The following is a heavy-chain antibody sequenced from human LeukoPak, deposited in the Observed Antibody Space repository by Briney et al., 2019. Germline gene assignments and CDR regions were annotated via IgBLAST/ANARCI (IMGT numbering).Heavy chain of an antibody. CDR2: IYYSGST. CDR1: GGSTSSGGYY. D-gene: IGHD2-15*01. J-gene: IGHJ6*02. CDR3: ARDRSLGGCSGGSCYFKRPSYYYYYGMDV. V-gene: IGHV4-31*03. Sequence: SETLSLTCTVSGGSTSSGGYYWSWIRQHPGKGLEWIGYIYYSGSTYYNPSLKSRVTISVDTSKNQFPLKLSSVTAADTAVYYCARDRSLGGCSGGSCYFKRPSYYYYYGMDVWGQGTTVTVSS.